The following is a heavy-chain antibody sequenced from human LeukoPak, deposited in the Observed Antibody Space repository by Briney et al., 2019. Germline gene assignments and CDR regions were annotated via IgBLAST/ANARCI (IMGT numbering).Heavy chain of an antibody. V-gene: IGHV3-21*01. CDR2: ITISSSDI. CDR3: ARDRIIYGDYGDAFDI. J-gene: IGHJ3*02. D-gene: IGHD4-17*01. CDR1: GFXFSSYS. Sequence: GGSLRLSCAASGFXFSSYSINWVRQAPGKGLEWVSSITISSSDIYYADPVKGRFTISRDNAKNSLFLQMNSLTAEDTAVYYCARDRIIYGDYGDAFDIWGQGTMVTVSS.